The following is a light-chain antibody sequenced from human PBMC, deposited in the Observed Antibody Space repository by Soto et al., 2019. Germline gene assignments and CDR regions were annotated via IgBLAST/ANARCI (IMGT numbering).Light chain of an antibody. CDR2: GNK. CDR3: EAQDDILSVSYV. J-gene: IGLJ1*01. V-gene: IGLV1-40*01. Sequence: QSVLTPPPSVSGAPGQRVTISCTGSSSNIGAGYDVHWYQHLPGTAPKLLIFGNKNRPSGVPDRFSGSTSSASASLAITGLHPEDEAYYCCEAQDDILSVSYVFGSGTKVT. CDR1: SSNIGAGYD.